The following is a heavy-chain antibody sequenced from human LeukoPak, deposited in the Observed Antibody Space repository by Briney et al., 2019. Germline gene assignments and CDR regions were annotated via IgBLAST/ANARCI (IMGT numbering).Heavy chain of an antibody. CDR2: IHTSGST. Sequence: PSETLSLTCTVSGGSISNYHWTWIRQPAGKGLEWIGQIHTSGSTNYNPPLKSRVTMSIDTPENQVSLTIRSVTAADTAVYYCARRGISSGWSFDFWGKGALVTVSS. J-gene: IGHJ4*02. CDR1: GGSISNYH. CDR3: ARRGISSGWSFDF. D-gene: IGHD6-19*01. V-gene: IGHV4-4*07.